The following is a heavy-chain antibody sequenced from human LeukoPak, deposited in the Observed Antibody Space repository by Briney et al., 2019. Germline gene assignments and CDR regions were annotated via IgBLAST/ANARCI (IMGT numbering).Heavy chain of an antibody. CDR3: ANSVNIWSVKGNKHYFDY. J-gene: IGHJ4*02. D-gene: IGHD1/OR15-1a*01. V-gene: IGHV3-23*01. CDR2: ISGSGGST. CDR1: GFIFSSFW. Sequence: GGSLRLSCTASGFIFSSFWMAWVRQAPGKGLEWVSAISGSGGSTYYADSVKGRFTISRDNSKNTLYLQMNSLRAEDTAVYYCANSVNIWSVKGNKHYFDYWGQGTLVTVSS.